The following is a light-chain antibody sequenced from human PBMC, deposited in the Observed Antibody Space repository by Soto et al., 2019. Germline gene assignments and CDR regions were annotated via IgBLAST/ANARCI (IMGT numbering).Light chain of an antibody. Sequence: EIVLTQSPGTLSLSPGERATLSCRASQSVSSSYLAWYQQKPGQAPRLLIYGASSRATGIPDRFSGRGSGTDFTLTISRLEPEGFAVYYCQQYGSSPWKFGQGTKVDIK. CDR1: QSVSSSY. V-gene: IGKV3-20*01. CDR3: QQYGSSPWK. CDR2: GAS. J-gene: IGKJ1*01.